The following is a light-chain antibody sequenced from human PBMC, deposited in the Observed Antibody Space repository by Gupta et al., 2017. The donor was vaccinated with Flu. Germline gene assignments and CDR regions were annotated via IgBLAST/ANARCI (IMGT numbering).Light chain of an antibody. J-gene: IGLJ2*01. V-gene: IGLV1-40*01. Sequence: QSVLTQPPSVSGAPGQRLTISCTGTTSNIGTHYDVHWYQQRLPGTAPNLLIYCNDNRPSGVPDRFSGSKSGTSAALVITGLQPDDEAVDYCHSSDTTLSAAVFGGGTRLTVL. CDR2: CND. CDR1: TSNIGTHYD. CDR3: HSSDTTLSAAV.